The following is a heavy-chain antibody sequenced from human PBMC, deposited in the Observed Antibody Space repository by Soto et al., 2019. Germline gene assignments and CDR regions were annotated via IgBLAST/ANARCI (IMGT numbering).Heavy chain of an antibody. CDR3: ARGDVWGSYRSNWFDP. CDR2: IYYSGST. CDR1: GGSISSGDYY. Sequence: SETXSLTCTVSGGSISSGDYYWSWIRQPPGKGLEWIGYIYYSGSTYYNPSLKSRVTISVDTSKNQFSLKLSSVTAADTAVYYCARGDVWGSYRSNWFDPWGQGTLVTVSS. D-gene: IGHD3-16*02. J-gene: IGHJ5*02. V-gene: IGHV4-30-4*01.